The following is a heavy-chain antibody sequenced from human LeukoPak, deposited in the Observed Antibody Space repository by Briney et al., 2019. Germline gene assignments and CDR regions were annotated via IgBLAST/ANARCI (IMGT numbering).Heavy chain of an antibody. Sequence: SETLSLNCTVSGGSISSGDYYWSWIRQPPGKGLEWIGYIYYSGSTYYNPSLKSRVTISVDTSKNQFSLKLSSVTAADTAVYYCAREGGFYCSSTSCYGLDYWGQGTLVTVSS. CDR2: IYYSGST. CDR1: GGSISSGDYY. D-gene: IGHD2-2*01. V-gene: IGHV4-30-4*08. J-gene: IGHJ4*02. CDR3: AREGGFYCSSTSCYGLDY.